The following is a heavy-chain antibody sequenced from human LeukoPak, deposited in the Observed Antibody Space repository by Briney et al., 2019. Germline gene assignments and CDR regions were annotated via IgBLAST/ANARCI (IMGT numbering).Heavy chain of an antibody. Sequence: SVKVSCKASGFTFSNSGMQWVRQARGQRREWIGWIVVGSGDTNYAQKFQERVTITRDMSTSTAYMELSSLRSEDTAVYYCARVGGTDIVVVPAHDYWGQGTLVTVSS. CDR2: IVVGSGDT. CDR3: ARVGGTDIVVVPAHDY. V-gene: IGHV1-58*02. CDR1: GFTFSNSG. J-gene: IGHJ4*02. D-gene: IGHD2-2*01.